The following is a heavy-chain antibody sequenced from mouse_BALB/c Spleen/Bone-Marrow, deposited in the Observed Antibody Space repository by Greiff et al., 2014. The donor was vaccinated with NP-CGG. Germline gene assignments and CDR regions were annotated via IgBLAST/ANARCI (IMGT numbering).Heavy chain of an antibody. J-gene: IGHJ3*01. CDR3: VRQNYDYAWFAY. Sequence: EVQLVESGGGLVQPKGSLKLSCAASGFTFNTYAMNWVRQAPGKGLEWVARIRSKSNNYATYYADSVKDRFTISRDDSQSMLYLQMNNLKTEDTATYYCVRQNYDYAWFAYWGQGTLVTVSA. CDR2: IRSKSNNYAT. V-gene: IGHV10-1*02. CDR1: GFTFNTYA. D-gene: IGHD2-4*01.